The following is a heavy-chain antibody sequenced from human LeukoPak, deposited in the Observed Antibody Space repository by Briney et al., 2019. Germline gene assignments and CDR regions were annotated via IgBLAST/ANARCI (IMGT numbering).Heavy chain of an antibody. CDR3: AKGGKMATLMGGPYFDY. CDR2: TSNGGSHK. CDR1: GFTFRSYA. V-gene: IGHV3-30*18. J-gene: IGHJ4*02. Sequence: PGESLRLSCAASGFTFRSYAMHWVRQAPGKGLEWEAVTSNGGSHKWYADSVKGRFTIARDNSRNTVHLQMSSLRLDDTAVYYCAKGGKMATLMGGPYFDYWGQATLVAV. D-gene: IGHD5-24*01.